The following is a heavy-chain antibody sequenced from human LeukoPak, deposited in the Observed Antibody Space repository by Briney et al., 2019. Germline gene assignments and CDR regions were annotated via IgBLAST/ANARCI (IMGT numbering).Heavy chain of an antibody. CDR1: GGTFSNYA. D-gene: IGHD3-3*01. CDR3: AREEWSLRFFEY. J-gene: IGHJ4*02. V-gene: IGHV1-69*04. CDR2: IIPVLDVA. Sequence: ASVKVSCKASGGTFSNYAVSWVRQAPGQGLEWMGRIIPVLDVANYAQKFQGRVTITADKYTTTVYMEVSSLRSEDTAVYYCAREEWSLRFFEYWGQGALVTVSS.